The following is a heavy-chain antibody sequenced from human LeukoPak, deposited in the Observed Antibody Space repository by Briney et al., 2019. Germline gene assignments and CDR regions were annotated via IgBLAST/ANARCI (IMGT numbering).Heavy chain of an antibody. CDR2: IYYSGST. CDR3: ARKDSSGWYNWFDP. V-gene: IGHV4-59*01. Sequence: SETLSLTCTVSGGSISSYYWSWIRQPPGKGLEWIGYIYYSGSTNYNPSLKSRVTISVDTSKNQFSLKLSSVTAADTAVYYCARKDSSGWYNWFDPWGQGTLVTVSS. CDR1: GGSISSYY. J-gene: IGHJ5*02. D-gene: IGHD6-19*01.